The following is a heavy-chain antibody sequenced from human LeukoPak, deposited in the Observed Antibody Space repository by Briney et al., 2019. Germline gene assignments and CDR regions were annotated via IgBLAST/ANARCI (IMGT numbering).Heavy chain of an antibody. CDR1: GGSISSYY. V-gene: IGHV4-4*07. CDR2: IYTSGST. Sequence: SETLSPTCTVSGGSISSYYWSWIRQPAGKGLEWIGRIYTSGSTNYNPSLKSRVTMSVDTSKNQFSLKLSSVTAADTAVYYCASSSSAVWYYYYMDVWGKGTTVTVSS. D-gene: IGHD6-19*01. J-gene: IGHJ6*03. CDR3: ASSSSAVWYYYYMDV.